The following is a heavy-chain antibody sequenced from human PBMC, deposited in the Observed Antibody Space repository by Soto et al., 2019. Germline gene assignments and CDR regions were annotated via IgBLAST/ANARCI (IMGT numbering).Heavy chain of an antibody. CDR2: IYYSGST. CDR1: GGSISSSSYY. CDR3: ARLNYYGSGSYYNGDYYYYGMDV. J-gene: IGHJ6*02. D-gene: IGHD3-10*01. V-gene: IGHV4-39*01. Sequence: QLQLQESGPGLVKPSETLSLTCTVSGGSISSSSYYWGWIRQPPGKGLEWIGSIYYSGSTYYNPSLKSRVTISVDTSKNQLSLKLSSVTAADTAVYYCARLNYYGSGSYYNGDYYYYGMDVWGQGTTVTVSS.